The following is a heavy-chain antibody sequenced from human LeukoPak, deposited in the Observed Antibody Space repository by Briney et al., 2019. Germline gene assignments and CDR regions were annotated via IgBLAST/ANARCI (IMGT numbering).Heavy chain of an antibody. D-gene: IGHD2-2*01. J-gene: IGHJ4*02. CDR1: GYSTSSGYY. CDR2: FHNTGAF. V-gene: IGHV4-38-2*01. Sequence: PSETLSLTCAVSGYSTSSGYYWGWIRQPPGKGLEWIGTFHNTGAFYYNPSLKSRVTISADMSKNQFSLNLRSVTAADTAMYYCERMYSTSWYVNQWGPGTLVTVSS. CDR3: ERMYSTSWYVNQ.